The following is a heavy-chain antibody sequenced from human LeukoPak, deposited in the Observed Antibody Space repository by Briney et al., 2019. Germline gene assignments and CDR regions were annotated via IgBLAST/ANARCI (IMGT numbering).Heavy chain of an antibody. Sequence: ASVKVSCKASGYTFTGYYMHWVRQAPGQGLDWMGWINPNSGGTNYAQKFQGRVTMTRDTSISTAYMELSRLRSEDTAVYYCARGDGWSDYMDVWGKGTTVTVSS. J-gene: IGHJ6*03. CDR3: ARGDGWSDYMDV. D-gene: IGHD2-2*03. CDR2: INPNSGGT. V-gene: IGHV1-2*02. CDR1: GYTFTGYY.